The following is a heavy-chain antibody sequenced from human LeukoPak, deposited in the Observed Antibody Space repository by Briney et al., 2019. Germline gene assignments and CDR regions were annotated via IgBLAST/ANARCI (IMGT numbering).Heavy chain of an antibody. V-gene: IGHV3-23*01. CDR3: ANLGYGYYYYGMDV. J-gene: IGHJ6*02. CDR2: ISGSGGST. D-gene: IGHD7-27*01. CDR1: GFTFSSHA. Sequence: GGSLRLSCAASGFTFSSHAMSWVRQAPGKGLEWVSAISGSGGSTYYADSVKGRFTISRDNSKNTLYLQMNSLRAEDTAVYYCANLGYGYYYYGMDVWGQGTTVTVSS.